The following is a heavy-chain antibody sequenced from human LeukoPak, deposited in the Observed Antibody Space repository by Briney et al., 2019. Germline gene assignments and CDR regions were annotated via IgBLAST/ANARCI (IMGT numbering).Heavy chain of an antibody. V-gene: IGHV3-30*02. D-gene: IGHD2-15*01. J-gene: IGHJ5*02. CDR3: AKDLNRYCSGGSCLFDP. CDR2: IQYDGSNK. CDR1: GFMFSDYG. Sequence: GSLRLSCAASGFMFSDYGMHWVRQAPGKGLEWVAFIQYDGSNKYYTDSVKGRFTISRDNSKNTLYLQMNSLRADDTAMYYCAKDLNRYCSGGSCLFDPWGQGTLVTVSS.